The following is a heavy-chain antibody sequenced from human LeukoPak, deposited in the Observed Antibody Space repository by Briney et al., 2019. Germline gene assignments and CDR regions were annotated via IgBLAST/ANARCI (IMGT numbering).Heavy chain of an antibody. D-gene: IGHD5-18*01. V-gene: IGHV4-34*01. CDR3: ARRGYSYGGIAF. J-gene: IGHJ4*02. CDR1: GGPFSGYY. Sequence: SETLSLTCAVYGGPFSGYYWSWIRQPPGKGLEWIGEINHSGGTNYNPSLESRVTISVDTSKNQFSLKLSSVTAADTAVYYCARRGYSYGGIAFWGQGTLVTVSS. CDR2: INHSGGT.